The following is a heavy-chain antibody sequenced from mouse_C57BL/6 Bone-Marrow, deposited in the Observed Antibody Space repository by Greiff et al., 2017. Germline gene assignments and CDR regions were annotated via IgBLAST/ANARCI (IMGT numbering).Heavy chain of an antibody. D-gene: IGHD2-14*01. J-gene: IGHJ2*01. V-gene: IGHV1-69*01. CDR3: ARRYPDY. Sequence: QVQLKQPGAELVMPGASVKLSCEASGYTFTGYWMHWVKQRPGQGLEWIGEIDPSDSYTNYNQKFKGKSTLTVDKSSSTAYLQLSSLTSEDSAVYYCARRYPDYWGQGTTLTVSS. CDR2: IDPSDSYT. CDR1: GYTFTGYW.